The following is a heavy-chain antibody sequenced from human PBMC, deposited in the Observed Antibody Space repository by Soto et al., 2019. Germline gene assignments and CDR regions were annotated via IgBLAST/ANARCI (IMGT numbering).Heavy chain of an antibody. CDR2: INPNSGGT. CDR1: ADPCTGHY. J-gene: IGHJ6*02. CDR3: ARGGYDILPDYYYYGMDV. V-gene: IGHV1-2*04. Sequence: XSMKVVGSLSADPCTGHYIHWVRQAPGQVPEWMGWINPNSGGTNYAQKFQRWVTMTRDTSISTAYMELRRLRSDDTAVYYCARGGYDILPDYYYYGMDVWGQGTTVTVPS. D-gene: IGHD3-9*01.